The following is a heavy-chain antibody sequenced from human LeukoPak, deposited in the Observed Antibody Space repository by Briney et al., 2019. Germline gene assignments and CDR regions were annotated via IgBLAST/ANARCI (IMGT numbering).Heavy chain of an antibody. CDR3: VKGRISEDGLDV. Sequence: GSLRLSCAASGCTFSRSAMTWVRQTPGRGLDWVSSISSSGNTYYADSVKGRFTISRDNSKNMLYLQMNSLRAEDTAVYYCVKGRISEDGLDVWGQGTLVTVSS. D-gene: IGHD6-13*01. J-gene: IGHJ4*02. CDR2: ISSSGNT. V-gene: IGHV3-23*01. CDR1: GCTFSRSA.